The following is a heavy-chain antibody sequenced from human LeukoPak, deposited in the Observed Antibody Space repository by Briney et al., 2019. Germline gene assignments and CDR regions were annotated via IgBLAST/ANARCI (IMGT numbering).Heavy chain of an antibody. CDR2: IYYSGST. CDR3: ARDRTHNFYYYGMDV. Sequence: SQTLSLTCSVSGDSISSRSYHWGWIRQPPGRGLEWFGSIYYSGSTFYNPSLQSRVTVSVDTSNNQFSLRLNSVTAADTAVYYCARDRTHNFYYYGMDVWGQGTTVTVSS. V-gene: IGHV4-39*07. CDR1: GDSISSRSYH. J-gene: IGHJ6*02. D-gene: IGHD1-1*01.